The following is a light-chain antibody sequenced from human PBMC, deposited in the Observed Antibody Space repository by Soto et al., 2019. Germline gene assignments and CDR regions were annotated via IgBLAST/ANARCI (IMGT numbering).Light chain of an antibody. CDR1: QSVSSY. CDR2: DAS. Sequence: EIVLTHSPATLSLSPVERATLSFSSSQSVSSYLAWYQQKPGQAPRLLIYDASNRATGIPDRFSGSGSGTDFTLTISGLEPEDFAVYYCQQYGNSRGTFGQGTKVDIK. CDR3: QQYGNSRGT. V-gene: IGKV3-11*01. J-gene: IGKJ1*01.